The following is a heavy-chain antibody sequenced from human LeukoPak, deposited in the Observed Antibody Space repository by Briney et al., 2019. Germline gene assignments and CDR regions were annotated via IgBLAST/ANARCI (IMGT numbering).Heavy chain of an antibody. CDR2: ISSSSSYI. CDR1: GFTFSSYS. J-gene: IGHJ4*02. V-gene: IGHV3-21*01. Sequence: GGSLKLSCAASGFTFSSYSMNWVRQAPGKGLEWVSSISSSSSYIYYADSVKGRFTISRDNAKNSLYLQMNSLRAEDTAVYYCARGALGQQLALGYWGQGTLVTVSS. D-gene: IGHD6-13*01. CDR3: ARGALGQQLALGY.